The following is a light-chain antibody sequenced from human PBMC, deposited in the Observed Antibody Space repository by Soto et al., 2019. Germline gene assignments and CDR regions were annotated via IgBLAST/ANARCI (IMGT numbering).Light chain of an antibody. V-gene: IGKV3-20*01. CDR2: GAS. Sequence: EMVLTQSPGTLSLSPGERATLYGRASQSVSSSYLAWYKQKPGQAPRHLIYGASSRATGIPDRFSGSGSGTDFTLTISRLEPEDFAVYYCQQYGSSLLTFGGGTTVAIK. CDR3: QQYGSSLLT. CDR1: QSVSSSY. J-gene: IGKJ4*01.